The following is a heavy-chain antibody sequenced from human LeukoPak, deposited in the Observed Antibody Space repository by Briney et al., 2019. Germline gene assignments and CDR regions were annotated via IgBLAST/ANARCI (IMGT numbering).Heavy chain of an antibody. V-gene: IGHV3-23*01. CDR2: ISGSGGST. D-gene: IGHD6-19*01. J-gene: IGHJ3*02. CDR3: AKGRWLVQGCAFDI. CDR1: GFNLSDYH. Sequence: GGSLRLSCAASGFNLSDYHMNWVRQAPGKGLEWVSAISGSGGSTYYADSVKGRFTISRDNSKNTLYLQMNSLRAEDTAVYYCAKGRWLVQGCAFDIWGQGTMVTVSS.